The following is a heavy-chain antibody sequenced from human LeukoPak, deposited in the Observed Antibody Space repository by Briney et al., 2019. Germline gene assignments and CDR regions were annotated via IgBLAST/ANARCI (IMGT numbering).Heavy chain of an antibody. Sequence: SETLSLTCTVSGDSINSHYCNWIRQPPGKGLEWIGYISYSGSTNYNPSLKSRVTISVDTSKNQFSLKLSSVTAADTAVYYCARGTTYGDYPTAFDYWGQGTLVTVSS. CDR1: GDSINSHY. V-gene: IGHV4-59*11. D-gene: IGHD4-17*01. CDR3: ARGTTYGDYPTAFDY. CDR2: ISYSGST. J-gene: IGHJ4*02.